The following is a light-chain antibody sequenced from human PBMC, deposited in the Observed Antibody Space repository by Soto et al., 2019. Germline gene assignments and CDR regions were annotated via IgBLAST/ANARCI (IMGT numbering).Light chain of an antibody. CDR3: CSYVGARTYV. CDR1: VSDFGNFGP. CDR2: EGN. Sequence: QSVLTQPASVSGSPGQSITISCTGSVSDFGNFGPVSWYQQHPGQVPKLIIYEGNRRPSGVSSRFSGSKSGNTASLTISGLQAEDEADYYCCSYVGARTYVFGTGTKVTVL. J-gene: IGLJ1*01. V-gene: IGLV2-23*01.